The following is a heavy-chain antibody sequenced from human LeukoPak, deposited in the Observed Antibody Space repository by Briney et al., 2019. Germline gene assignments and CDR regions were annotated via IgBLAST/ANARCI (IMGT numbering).Heavy chain of an antibody. V-gene: IGHV4-59*01. CDR2: TSYSGST. CDR3: ARVPGGGTAAN. CDR1: GGSISSYY. D-gene: IGHD1-7*01. Sequence: SETLSLTCTVSGGSISSYYWSWIRQPPGKGLEWIGFTSYSGSTNYNPSLKSRVTISADTSKNQFSLNLSSVTAADTVLYYCARVPGGGTAANWGQGTMVTVSS. J-gene: IGHJ3*01.